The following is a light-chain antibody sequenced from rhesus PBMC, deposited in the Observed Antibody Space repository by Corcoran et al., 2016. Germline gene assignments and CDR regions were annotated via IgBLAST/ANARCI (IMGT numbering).Light chain of an antibody. CDR1: QSVSSN. Sequence: EIVMTQSPATLSLSPGERATLSCRASQSVSSNLAWYQQKPGQAPRLLIYYASNRATGIPDRFSGSGSGTDFTLTISSLEPEDVGVYYCLQESSWPLTFGGGTKVEIK. CDR2: YAS. CDR3: LQESSWPLT. J-gene: IGKJ4*01. V-gene: IGKV3-35*01.